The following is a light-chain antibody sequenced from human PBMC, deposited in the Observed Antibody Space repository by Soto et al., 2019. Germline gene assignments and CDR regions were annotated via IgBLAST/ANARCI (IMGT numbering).Light chain of an antibody. CDR2: WAS. CDR1: QSVLFSPNNKNY. Sequence: DIVMTQSPDSMAVSLGERATINCRSSQSVLFSPNNKNYLAWYQQKPGQPPKLLIYWASTRESGVPDRFSGSGSGTDFSLTISSLQAEDVAVYYCQQYYTTPLTLGGGTKVDTK. J-gene: IGKJ4*01. CDR3: QQYYTTPLT. V-gene: IGKV4-1*01.